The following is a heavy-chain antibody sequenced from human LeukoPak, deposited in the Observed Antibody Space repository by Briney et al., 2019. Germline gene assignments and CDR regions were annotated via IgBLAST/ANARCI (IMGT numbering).Heavy chain of an antibody. Sequence: SVKVSCKASGGTLSDRVISWVRQAPGHGLEWMGGIIPLKGTSKLTQKLQDRATISADESTNTVYMEVRSLRSEDTALYYCATYDVLTGFEYWGQGTLVIVSS. CDR2: IIPLKGTS. CDR3: ATYDVLTGFEY. CDR1: GGTLSDRV. V-gene: IGHV1-69*13. D-gene: IGHD3-9*01. J-gene: IGHJ4*02.